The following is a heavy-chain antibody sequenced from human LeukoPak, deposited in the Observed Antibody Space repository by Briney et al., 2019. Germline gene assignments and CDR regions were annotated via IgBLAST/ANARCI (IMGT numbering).Heavy chain of an antibody. V-gene: IGHV3-48*01. D-gene: IGHD3-3*02. Sequence: PGGSLRLSCAASGFTFSSYSMNWVRQAPGKGIEWFSYISSGSSTIYYADSVKGRFTISRDNAKNSLYVQMNSLRAEDTAVYYCASSTASRAFDMWGQGTMVTVSS. CDR1: GFTFSSYS. CDR3: ASSTASRAFDM. J-gene: IGHJ3*02. CDR2: ISSGSSTI.